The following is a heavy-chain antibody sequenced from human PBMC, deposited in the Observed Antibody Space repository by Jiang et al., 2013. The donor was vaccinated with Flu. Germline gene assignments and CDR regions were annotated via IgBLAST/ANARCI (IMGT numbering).Heavy chain of an antibody. V-gene: IGHV1-18*01. CDR2: ISAYNGNT. D-gene: IGHD3-10*01. J-gene: IGHJ2*01. CDR1: GYTFTSYG. CDR3: ARDRRITMVRGVIPPWYFDL. Sequence: EVKKPGASVKVSCKASGYTFTSYGISWVRQAPGQGLEWMGWISAYNGNTNYAQKLQGRVTMTTDTSTSTAYMELRSLRSDDTAVYYCARDRRITMVRGVIPPWYFDLWGRGTLVTVSS.